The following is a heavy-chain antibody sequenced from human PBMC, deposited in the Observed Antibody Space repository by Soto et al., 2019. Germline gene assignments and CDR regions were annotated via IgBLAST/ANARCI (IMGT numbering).Heavy chain of an antibody. CDR1: GYTFTSYG. J-gene: IGHJ6*02. D-gene: IGHD2-21*02. V-gene: IGHV1-18*01. CDR2: ISAYNGDT. Sequence: GASVKVSCKASGYTFTSYGISWVRQAPGQGLEWMGWISAYNGDTNYAQKLQGRVTMTTDTSTSTAYMELRSLRSDDTAVYYCARGGLDSPVVVTATSYYYYYGMDVWGQGTTVTVSS. CDR3: ARGGLDSPVVVTATSYYYYYGMDV.